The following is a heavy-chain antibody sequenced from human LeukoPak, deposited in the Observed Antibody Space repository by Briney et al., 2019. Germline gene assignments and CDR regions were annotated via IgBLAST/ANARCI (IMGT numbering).Heavy chain of an antibody. V-gene: IGHV3-43*02. CDR3: GKDYGSGSYYFYALDV. D-gene: IGHD3-10*01. CDR2: ISGDGGSA. CDR1: GFIFDDHA. J-gene: IGHJ6*02. Sequence: GGSLRLSCAASGFIFDDHAMHWVRQAPGQGLEWVSLISGDGGSAYYADSVKGRFTISRDNSKNSLYLQMNSLRTEDTAFYYCGKDYGSGSYYFYALDVWGQGTTVTVSS.